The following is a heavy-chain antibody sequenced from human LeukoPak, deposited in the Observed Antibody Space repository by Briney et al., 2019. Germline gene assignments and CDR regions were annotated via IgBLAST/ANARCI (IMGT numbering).Heavy chain of an antibody. D-gene: IGHD3-16*01. CDR2: INHSGST. V-gene: IGHV4-34*01. CDR1: GGSFSGYY. CDR3: ARGRRGRFDP. J-gene: IGHJ5*02. Sequence: SETLSLTCAVYGGSFSGYYWSWIRQPPGKGLEWSGEINHSGSTNYNPSLKSRVTISVDTSKNQFSLKLSSVTAADTAVYYCARGRRGRFDPWGQGTLVTVSS.